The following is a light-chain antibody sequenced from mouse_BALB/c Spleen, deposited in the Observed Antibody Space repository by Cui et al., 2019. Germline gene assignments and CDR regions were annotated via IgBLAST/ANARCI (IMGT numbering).Light chain of an antibody. Sequence: DIVMTQSPSSPSVSAGEKVTMSCKSSQSLLNSGNQKNYLAWYQQKPGQPPKLLIYGAPTRESGVPDRFTGSGSGTDFTLTISSVQAEDLAVYYCQNDHSYPYTFGGGTKLEIK. CDR3: QNDHSYPYT. V-gene: IGKV8-28*01. J-gene: IGKJ2*01. CDR1: QSLLNSGNQKNY. CDR2: GAP.